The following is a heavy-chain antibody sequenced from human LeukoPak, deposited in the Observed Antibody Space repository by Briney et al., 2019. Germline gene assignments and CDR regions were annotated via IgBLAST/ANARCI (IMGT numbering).Heavy chain of an antibody. CDR2: ISYDGSNK. CDR1: RFTFSSYG. D-gene: IGHD1-26*01. Sequence: GGSLRLSCAASRFTFSSYGMHWVRQAPGKGLEWVAIISYDGSNKYYADSVKGRFTISRDNSKNTLYLQMNSLRAEDTAAYYCAKDLYSGSYWDAFDIWGQGTMVTVSS. V-gene: IGHV3-30*18. J-gene: IGHJ3*02. CDR3: AKDLYSGSYWDAFDI.